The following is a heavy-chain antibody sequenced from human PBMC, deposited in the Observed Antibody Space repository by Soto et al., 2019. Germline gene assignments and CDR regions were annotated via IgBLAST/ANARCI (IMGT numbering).Heavy chain of an antibody. D-gene: IGHD4-17*01. V-gene: IGHV2-5*02. CDR1: GFSLSTSGVG. Sequence: QITLKESGPTLVKPTQTLTLTCTFSGFSLSTSGVGVGWIRQPPGKALEWLALIYWDDDKRYSPSLKNRLTITKDTSKNQEVLTITNMDPVDTATYYCAHSPRVTVTTLYYFDCWGQGTLVTVSS. CDR2: IYWDDDK. J-gene: IGHJ4*02. CDR3: AHSPRVTVTTLYYFDC.